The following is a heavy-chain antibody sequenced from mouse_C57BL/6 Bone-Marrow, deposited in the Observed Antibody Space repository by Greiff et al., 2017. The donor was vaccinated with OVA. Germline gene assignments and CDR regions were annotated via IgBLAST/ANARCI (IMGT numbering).Heavy chain of an antibody. CDR2: IFPGSGST. J-gene: IGHJ1*03. CDR1: GYTFTDYY. V-gene: IGHV1-75*01. CDR3: ARPPDSSLRWYFDV. D-gene: IGHD1-1*01. Sequence: VQLQQSGPELVKPGASVKISCKASGYTFTDYYINWVKQRPGQGLEWIGWIFPGSGSTYYNEKFKGKATLTVDKSSSTAYMLLSSLTSEDSAVYFCARPPDSSLRWYFDVWGTGTTVTVSS.